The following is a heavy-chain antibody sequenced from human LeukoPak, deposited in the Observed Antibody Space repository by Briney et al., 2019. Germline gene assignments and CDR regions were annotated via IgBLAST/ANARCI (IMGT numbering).Heavy chain of an antibody. D-gene: IGHD2-15*01. CDR1: GVSVSGYY. V-gene: IGHV4-59*02. J-gene: IGHJ4*02. Sequence: SETLSLTCVVSGVSVSGYYWGWIRQPPGRGLEWIGYVYYSGSTNYNPSFKSRITISVDTSRNQFSLQLSSVTAADTAVYYCARIHRYCSGGACYVLDNWGQGTLVAVSS. CDR3: ARIHRYCSGGACYVLDN. CDR2: VYYSGST.